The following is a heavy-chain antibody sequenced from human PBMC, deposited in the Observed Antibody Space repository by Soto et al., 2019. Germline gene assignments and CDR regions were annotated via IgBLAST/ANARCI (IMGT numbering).Heavy chain of an antibody. V-gene: IGHV3-21*01. J-gene: IGHJ6*02. CDR2: ISSSSSYI. Sequence: GGSLRLSCAASGFTFSSYSMNWVRQAPGKGLEWVSSISSSSSYIYYADSVKGRFTISRDNAKNSLYLQMNSLRAEDTAVYYCARALWEPYSSSSREGYYYYYGMDVWGQGTTVTVSS. CDR1: GFTFSSYS. CDR3: ARALWEPYSSSSREGYYYYYGMDV. D-gene: IGHD6-6*01.